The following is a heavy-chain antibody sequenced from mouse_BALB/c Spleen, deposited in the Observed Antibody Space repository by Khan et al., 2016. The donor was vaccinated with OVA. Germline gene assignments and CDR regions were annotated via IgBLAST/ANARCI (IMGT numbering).Heavy chain of an antibody. CDR3: ARDGSRYNYAMDY. CDR2: ISYSGST. V-gene: IGHV3-2*02. J-gene: IGHJ4*01. Sequence: EVQLHESGPGLVKPSQSLSLTCTVTGYSITSDYAWNWIRQFPGNKLGWMGYISYSGSTNYNPSLKSRISITRDTSKNQFFLQLNSVTTEDTATYYCARDGSRYNYAMDYWGQGTSVTVSS. CDR1: GYSITSDYA. D-gene: IGHD2-3*01.